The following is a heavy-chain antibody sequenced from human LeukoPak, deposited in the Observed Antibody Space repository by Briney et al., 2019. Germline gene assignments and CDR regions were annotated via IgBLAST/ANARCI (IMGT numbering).Heavy chain of an antibody. CDR1: VASFCGYY. CDR2: INHSGST. J-gene: IGHJ6*02. CDR3: AREVAVAGPVYYYYGMDV. D-gene: IGHD6-19*01. V-gene: IGHV4-34*01. Sequence: PSEILSLTCAVYVASFCGYYWSWIRQPPWKGLEWVGEINHSGSTNYNPSLKSRVTISVDTSKNQFSLKLSSVTAADTAVYYCAREVAVAGPVYYYYGMDVWGQGTTVTVSS.